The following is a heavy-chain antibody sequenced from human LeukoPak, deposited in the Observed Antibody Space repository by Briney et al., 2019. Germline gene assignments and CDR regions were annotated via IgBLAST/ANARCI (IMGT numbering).Heavy chain of an antibody. V-gene: IGHV4-59*01. D-gene: IGHD5-24*01. CDR1: GGSISTYY. CDR3: ARENRDGYNFGGPPAPWYFDY. Sequence: SETLSLTCTVSGGSISTYYWSWIRQPPGKGLEWIGYIYYSGRTNYNPSLKSRVTISLDTSKNQFSLKLSSVTAADTAVYYCARENRDGYNFGGPPAPWYFDYWGQGTLVTVSS. J-gene: IGHJ4*02. CDR2: IYYSGRT.